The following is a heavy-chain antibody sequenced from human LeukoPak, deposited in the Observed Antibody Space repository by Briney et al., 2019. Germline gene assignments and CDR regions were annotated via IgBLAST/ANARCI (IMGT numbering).Heavy chain of an antibody. CDR2: INSDGSST. D-gene: IGHD2/OR15-2a*01. CDR1: GFPFSSYW. V-gene: IGHV3-74*01. CDR3: ARVKSTWTFSYGMDV. Sequence: GGSLRLSCAASGFPFSSYWMHWVRQAPGKGLVWVSRINSDGSSTSYADCVKGRFTISRDNAKNTLYLQMNSLRAEDTAVYYCARVKSTWTFSYGMDVWGQGTTATVSS. J-gene: IGHJ6*02.